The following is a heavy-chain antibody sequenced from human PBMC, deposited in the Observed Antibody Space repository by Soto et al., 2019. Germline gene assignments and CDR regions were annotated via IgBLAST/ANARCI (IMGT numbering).Heavy chain of an antibody. D-gene: IGHD4-17*01. V-gene: IGHV1-69*12. CDR2: IIPIFGTA. Sequence: QVQLVQSGAEVKKPGSSVKVSCKASGGTFSSYAISWVRQAPGQGLEWMGGIIPIFGTANYAQKFQGRVTITADESTSTAYMELSSLRSEDTAVYYCARPGDDYGGNSGPSDIWGQGTMVTVSS. CDR3: ARPGDDYGGNSGPSDI. CDR1: GGTFSSYA. J-gene: IGHJ3*02.